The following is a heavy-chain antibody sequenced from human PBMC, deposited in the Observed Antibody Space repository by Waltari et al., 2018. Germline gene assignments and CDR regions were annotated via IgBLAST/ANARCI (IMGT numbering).Heavy chain of an antibody. CDR3: ARGLVGATTNWFDP. CDR1: GGSLSSYY. J-gene: IGHJ5*02. Sequence: QVQLQESGPGLVKPSETLSLTCTGSGGSLSSYYWSWIRQPPGKGLEWIGYIYYSGSTNYNPSLKSRVTISVDTSKNQFSLKLSSVTAADTAVYYCARGLVGATTNWFDPWGQGTLVTVSS. CDR2: IYYSGST. D-gene: IGHD1-26*01. V-gene: IGHV4-59*01.